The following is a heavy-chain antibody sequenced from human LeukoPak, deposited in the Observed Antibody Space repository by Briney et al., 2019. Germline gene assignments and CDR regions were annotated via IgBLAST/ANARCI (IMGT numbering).Heavy chain of an antibody. D-gene: IGHD3-10*01. CDR2: ISTSGSSI. V-gene: IGHV3-48*03. J-gene: IGHJ4*02. Sequence: QPGGSLRLPCAASGFPFSAYEMNWVRQAPGKGLEWVSYISTSGSSIYYADSVKGRFTISRDNAKNSLNLQMNSLRAEDTAVYYCARGTLYYGSENYDYWGQGTLVTVSS. CDR3: ARGTLYYGSENYDY. CDR1: GFPFSAYE.